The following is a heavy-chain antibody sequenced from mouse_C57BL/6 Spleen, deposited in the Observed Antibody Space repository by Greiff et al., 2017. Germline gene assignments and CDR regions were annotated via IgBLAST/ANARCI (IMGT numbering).Heavy chain of an antibody. CDR2: ISYDGSH. CDR3: AIYYYGSSFAY. V-gene: IGHV3-6*01. D-gene: IGHD1-1*01. J-gene: IGHJ3*01. CDR1: GYSITSGYY. Sequence: ESGPGLVKPSQSLSLTCSVTGYSITSGYYWNWIRQFPGNKLEWMGYISYDGSHNYNPSLKNRISITRDTSKNQFFLKLNSVTTEDTATYYCAIYYYGSSFAYWGQGTLVTVAA.